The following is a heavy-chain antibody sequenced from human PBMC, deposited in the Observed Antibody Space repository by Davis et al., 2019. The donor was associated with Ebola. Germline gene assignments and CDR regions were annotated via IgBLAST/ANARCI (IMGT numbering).Heavy chain of an antibody. CDR2: ITSSSSYI. D-gene: IGHD6-19*01. V-gene: IGHV3-21*01. Sequence: GGSLRLSCAASGFTLSSFGMHWVRQAPGRGLEWLSSITSSSSYIYYADSVRGRFTISRDNAKNSLYLQMNSLRAGDTAVYYCARGRIAVPGTGNWFDPWGQGTLVTVSS. CDR3: ARGRIAVPGTGNWFDP. J-gene: IGHJ5*02. CDR1: GFTLSSFG.